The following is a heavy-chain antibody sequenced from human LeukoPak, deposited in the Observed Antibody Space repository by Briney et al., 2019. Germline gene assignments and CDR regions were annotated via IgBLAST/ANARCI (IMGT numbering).Heavy chain of an antibody. Sequence: GASVKVSCKASGCTFSSYAISWVRQAPGQGLEWMGWIIPYFGKANYAQKLQGRVTITTDESTSTAYMELSSLRSEDTAVYYCASGSYSMIYFDYWGQGTLVTVSS. J-gene: IGHJ4*02. CDR1: GCTFSSYA. V-gene: IGHV1-69*05. CDR3: ASGSYSMIYFDY. CDR2: IIPYFGKA. D-gene: IGHD1-26*01.